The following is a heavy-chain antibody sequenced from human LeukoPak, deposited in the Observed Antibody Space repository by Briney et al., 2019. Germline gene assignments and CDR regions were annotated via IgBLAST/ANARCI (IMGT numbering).Heavy chain of an antibody. CDR2: INPNSGGT. CDR3: ARGQHYDSSGYIMEQ. Sequence: ASVKVSCKASGYTFTGYYMHWVRQAPGQGLEWMGWINPNSGGTNYAQKFQSRVTMTRDTSISTAYMELSRLRSDDTAVYYCARGQHYDSSGYIMEQWGQGTLVTVSS. J-gene: IGHJ4*02. V-gene: IGHV1-2*02. D-gene: IGHD3-22*01. CDR1: GYTFTGYY.